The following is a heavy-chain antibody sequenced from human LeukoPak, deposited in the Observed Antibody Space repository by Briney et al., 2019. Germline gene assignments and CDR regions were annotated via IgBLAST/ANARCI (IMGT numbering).Heavy chain of an antibody. CDR1: GFTFSSYW. CDR2: IKQDGSNK. V-gene: IGHV3-7*01. Sequence: GGSLRLSCAASGFTFSSYWMSWVRQAPGKGLEWVANIKQDGSNKYYADSVKGRFTISRDNSKNTLYLQMNSLRAEDTAVYYCARDRTVTTFGVNWFDPWGQGTLVTVSS. J-gene: IGHJ5*02. D-gene: IGHD4-17*01. CDR3: ARDRTVTTFGVNWFDP.